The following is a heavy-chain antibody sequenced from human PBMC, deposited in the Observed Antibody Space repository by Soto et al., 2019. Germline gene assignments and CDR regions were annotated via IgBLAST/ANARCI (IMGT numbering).Heavy chain of an antibody. CDR1: GGSISSGDYY. V-gene: IGHV4-30-4*01. D-gene: IGHD3-10*01. Sequence: PSETLSLTCTVSGGSISSGDYYWSWIRQPPGKGLEWIGYIYYSGSTYYNPSLKSRVTISVDTSKNQFSLKLSSVTAADTAVYYCARGRVTMVRGVPSWWFGPWGQGTLVTVSS. CDR3: ARGRVTMVRGVPSWWFGP. J-gene: IGHJ5*02. CDR2: IYYSGST.